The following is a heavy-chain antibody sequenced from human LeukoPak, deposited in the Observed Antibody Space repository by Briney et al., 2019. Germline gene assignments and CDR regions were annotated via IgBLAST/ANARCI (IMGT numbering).Heavy chain of an antibody. CDR3: AKDDRLLRFLH. Sequence: GGSLRLSCAASGFTFSIYGMSWVRQAPGRGLEWVSAMSGSGGTTYYADSVRGRFTISRDNSKNTVYLQINNMRDEDTAVYYCAKDDRLLRFLHWGQGTLVTVSS. CDR2: MSGSGGTT. J-gene: IGHJ4*02. V-gene: IGHV3-23*01. D-gene: IGHD3-16*01. CDR1: GFTFSIYG.